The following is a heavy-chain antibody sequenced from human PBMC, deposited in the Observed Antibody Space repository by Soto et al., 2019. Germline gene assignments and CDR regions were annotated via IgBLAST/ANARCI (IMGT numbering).Heavy chain of an antibody. J-gene: IGHJ4*02. Sequence: EVQLVESGGGLVQPGGSLRLSCAASGFTFSDHYMDWVRQAPGKGLEWVGRVRNGPSSYNTEYAASVKGRFTISRDDSKNSMYLQINSLKTADTAVYYCARDGSGYSYGYDYWGQGTLVTVSS. V-gene: IGHV3-72*01. CDR1: GFTFSDHY. CDR3: ARDGSGYSYGYDY. CDR2: VRNGPSSYNT. D-gene: IGHD5-18*01.